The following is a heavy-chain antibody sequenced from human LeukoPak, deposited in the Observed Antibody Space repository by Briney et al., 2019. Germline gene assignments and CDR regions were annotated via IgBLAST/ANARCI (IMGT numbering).Heavy chain of an antibody. V-gene: IGHV3-23*01. CDR1: GFTFSSYA. D-gene: IGHD6-19*01. J-gene: IGHJ4*02. Sequence: SGGSLRLSCAASGFTFSSYAMSWVRQAPGKGLEWVSAISGSGGSTYYADTVKGRFTISRDNSKNTLYLQMNSLRAEDTAVYYCASTYSSGWYYYFDYWGQGTLVTVSS. CDR2: ISGSGGST. CDR3: ASTYSSGWYYYFDY.